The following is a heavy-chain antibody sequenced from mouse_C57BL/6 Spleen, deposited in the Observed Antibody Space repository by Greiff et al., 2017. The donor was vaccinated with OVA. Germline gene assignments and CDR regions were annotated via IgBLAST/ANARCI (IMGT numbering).Heavy chain of an antibody. D-gene: IGHD1-1*01. CDR1: GFTFSSYA. J-gene: IGHJ2*01. CDR3: ARDRGTTVVVPYYFDY. Sequence: EVQGVESGGGLVKPGGSLKLSCAASGFTFSSYAMSWVRQTPEKRLEWVATISDGGSYTYYPDNVKGRFTISRDNAKNNLYLQMSHLKSEDTAMYYCARDRGTTVVVPYYFDYWGQGTTLTVSS. CDR2: ISDGGSYT. V-gene: IGHV5-4*01.